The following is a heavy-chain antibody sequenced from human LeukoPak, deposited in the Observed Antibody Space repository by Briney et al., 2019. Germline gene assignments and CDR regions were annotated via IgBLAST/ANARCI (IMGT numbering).Heavy chain of an antibody. J-gene: IGHJ4*02. D-gene: IGHD3-10*01. CDR2: INPNSGGT. CDR3: ASGLWFGELLLFY. CDR1: GYTFTGYY. V-gene: IGHV1-2*02. Sequence: GASVKVSCKASGYTFTGYYMHWVRQAPGQGLEWMGWINPNSGGTNYAQKFQGRVTMTRDTSISTAYMKLSRLRSDDTAVYYCASGLWFGELLLFYWGQGTLVTVSS.